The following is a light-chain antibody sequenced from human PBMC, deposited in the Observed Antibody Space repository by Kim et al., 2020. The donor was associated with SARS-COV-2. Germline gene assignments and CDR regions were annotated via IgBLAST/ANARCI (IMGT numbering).Light chain of an antibody. Sequence: SVGDRVTITCQASQDISNYLNWYQQKPGKAPKLLIYDASNLETGVPSRFSGSGSGTDFTFTISSLQPEDIATYYCQQYDNLPRRLTFGGGTKVDIK. J-gene: IGKJ4*01. V-gene: IGKV1-33*01. CDR3: QQYDNLPRRLT. CDR1: QDISNY. CDR2: DAS.